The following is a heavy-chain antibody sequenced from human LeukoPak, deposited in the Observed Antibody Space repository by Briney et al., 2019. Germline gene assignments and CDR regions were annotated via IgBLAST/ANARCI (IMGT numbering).Heavy chain of an antibody. V-gene: IGHV4-34*01. CDR2: INHSGST. J-gene: IGHJ6*02. CDR1: GGSFSGYY. Sequence: PSESLSLTCAVYGGSFSGYYWSWIRQPPGKGLEWIGEINHSGSTNYNPALKSRVTISVDTSKNQFSLKLSSVTAADTAVYYCARDPYDSWSGYPPQNRYYYYGMDVWGQGTTVTVSS. D-gene: IGHD3-3*01. CDR3: ARDPYDSWSGYPPQNRYYYYGMDV.